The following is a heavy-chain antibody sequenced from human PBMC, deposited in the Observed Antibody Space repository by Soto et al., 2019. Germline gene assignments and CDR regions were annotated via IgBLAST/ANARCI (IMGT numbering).Heavy chain of an antibody. Sequence: GGSLRLSCAASGFTFSSYSMNWVRQAPGKGLEWVSSISSSSSYITYANPVKSRFTITSDNAKNKLFLQMNSLGADDKAAYYCARKRAAAGTVYYYYMDVWGKGTTVTVSS. V-gene: IGHV3-21*01. CDR1: GFTFSSYS. J-gene: IGHJ6*03. D-gene: IGHD6-13*01. CDR3: ARKRAAAGTVYYYYMDV. CDR2: ISSSSSYI.